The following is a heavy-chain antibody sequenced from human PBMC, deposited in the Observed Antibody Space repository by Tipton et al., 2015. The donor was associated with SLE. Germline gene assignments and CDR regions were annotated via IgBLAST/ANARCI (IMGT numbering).Heavy chain of an antibody. Sequence: SLRLSCAASGFTFSSYSIHWVRQAPGKGLEWVAFIRYDGSNKYYADSVKGRFTISRDNSKNTLYLQMNSLRAEDTAVYYCAKEKGIAAAGLNYWGQGTLVTVSS. CDR2: IRYDGSNK. CDR3: AKEKGIAAAGLNY. V-gene: IGHV3-30*02. J-gene: IGHJ4*02. D-gene: IGHD6-13*01. CDR1: GFTFSSYS.